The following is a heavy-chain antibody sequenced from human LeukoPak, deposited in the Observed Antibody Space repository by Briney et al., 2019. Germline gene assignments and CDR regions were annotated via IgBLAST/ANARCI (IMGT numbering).Heavy chain of an antibody. J-gene: IGHJ4*02. Sequence: PSETLSLTCTVSGGSISSSDYYWSWIRQSPGKGLEWIGYIHSSGKTNYNPSFKSRVTISVDTSKNQFSLNVNSMAAADTGVYYCTRSFPGIVGAADFWGQGTLVTVSS. CDR3: TRSFPGIVGAADF. D-gene: IGHD1-26*01. CDR2: IHSSGKT. V-gene: IGHV4-61*08. CDR1: GGSISSSDYY.